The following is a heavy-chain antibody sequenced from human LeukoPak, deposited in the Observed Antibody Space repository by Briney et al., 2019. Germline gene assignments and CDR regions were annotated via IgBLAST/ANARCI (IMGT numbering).Heavy chain of an antibody. V-gene: IGHV3-7*01. J-gene: IGHJ5*02. D-gene: IGHD3-10*01. Sequence: PGGSLRLSCAASGFTFSTYWMNWFRQTPGKGLEWVAKIKADGGEKDHVASVKGRFTISRDNAKNSLYLQMNSLRAEDTAVYYCAKDYSKTSYYGSGTYYRPNWFDPWGQGTLVTVSS. CDR2: IKADGGEK. CDR1: GFTFSTYW. CDR3: AKDYSKTSYYGSGTYYRPNWFDP.